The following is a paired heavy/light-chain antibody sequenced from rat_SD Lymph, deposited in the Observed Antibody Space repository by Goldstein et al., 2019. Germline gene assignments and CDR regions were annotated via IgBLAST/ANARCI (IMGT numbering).Heavy chain of an antibody. Sequence: QVQLKESGPGLVKPSETLSLTCTVSGFSLTSFHVSWVRQPPGKGLEWMGVIWGDGSTAYNSALKSRLSISRDTSKSQVFLKMSSLKTEDTATYYCARDLGYGGFDYWGQGVMVTVSS. CDR3: ARDLGYGGFDY. V-gene: IGHV2-32*01. D-gene: IGHD1-11*01. J-gene: IGHJ2*01. CDR1: GFSLTSFH. CDR2: IWGDGST.
Light chain of an antibody. CDR2: GAT. V-gene: IGKV12S16*01. CDR3: LQAYSAPNT. J-gene: IGKJ2-1*01. CDR1: QDIGNW. Sequence: DIQMTQSPASLSASLEEIVTITCQASQDIGNWLAWYQQKPGKSPQLLIYGATSLADGVPSSFSGSRSGTQYSLKISRLQVEDIGIYYCLQAYSAPNTFGAGTKLELK.